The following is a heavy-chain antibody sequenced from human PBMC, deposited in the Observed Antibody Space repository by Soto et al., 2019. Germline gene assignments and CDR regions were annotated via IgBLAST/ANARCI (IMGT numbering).Heavy chain of an antibody. CDR1: GGTFSSYA. V-gene: IGHV1-69*12. D-gene: IGHD1-1*01. CDR2: IIPIFGTA. CDR3: ARDPQLERLPPGYYYGMDV. Sequence: QVQLVQSGAEVKKPGSSVKVSCKASGGTFSSYAISWVRQAPGQGLEWMGGIIPIFGTANYAQKFQGRVTITADESTSPAYMELSSLRSEDTAVYYCARDPQLERLPPGYYYGMDVWGQGTTVTVSS. J-gene: IGHJ6*02.